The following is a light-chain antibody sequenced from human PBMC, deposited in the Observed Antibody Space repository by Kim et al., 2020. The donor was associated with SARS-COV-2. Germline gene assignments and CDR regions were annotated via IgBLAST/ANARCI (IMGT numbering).Light chain of an antibody. CDR1: SLRSYY. CDR3: NSRDSSGNHPWV. V-gene: IGLV3-19*01. Sequence: LGRKVVITSQGDSLRSYYASCYQQKPGPAPVLVIYGKNNRPSGIPDRFSGSSSGNTASLTITGAQAEDEADYYCNSRDSSGNHPWVFGGGTKLTVL. J-gene: IGLJ3*02. CDR2: GKN.